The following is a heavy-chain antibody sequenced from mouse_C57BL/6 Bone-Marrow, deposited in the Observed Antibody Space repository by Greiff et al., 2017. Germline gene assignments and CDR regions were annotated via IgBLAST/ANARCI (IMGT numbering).Heavy chain of an antibody. CDR1: GYTFTSYW. D-gene: IGHD1-1*01. Sequence: QVQLQQPGAELVKPGASVKLSCKASGYTFTSYWMHWVKQRPGRGLEWIGRIAPNSGGTKYNEKFKSKATLTVDKPSSTAYMQLSSLTSEDSAVYYCARVYYYGSSYQYFDVWGTGTTVTVSS. V-gene: IGHV1-72*01. CDR2: IAPNSGGT. CDR3: ARVYYYGSSYQYFDV. J-gene: IGHJ1*03.